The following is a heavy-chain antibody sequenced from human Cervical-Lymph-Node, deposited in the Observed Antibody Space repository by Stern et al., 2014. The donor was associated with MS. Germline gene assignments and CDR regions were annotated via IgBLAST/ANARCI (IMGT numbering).Heavy chain of an antibody. CDR2: IYSGGST. D-gene: IGHD2-15*01. J-gene: IGHJ4*02. Sequence: EVQLVESGVGLVQPGGSLRLSCAVSGFTVSSNYISWVRQAPGKGLESVSVIYSGGSTYYADSVKGRFTISRDNSKNTLYLQMNSLRAEDTAVYYCARDRRYCSGVNCYSGADYWGQGTLVTVSS. CDR3: ARDRRYCSGVNCYSGADY. V-gene: IGHV3-66*02. CDR1: GFTVSSNY.